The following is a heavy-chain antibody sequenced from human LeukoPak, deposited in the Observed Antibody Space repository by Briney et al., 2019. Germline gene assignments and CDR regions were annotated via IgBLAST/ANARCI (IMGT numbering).Heavy chain of an antibody. Sequence: ASVKVSCKASGYTFTSYYMHWVRQAPGQGLEWMGWISAYNGNTNYAQKLQGRVTMTTDTSTSTAYMELRSLRSDDTAVYYCARDRRYVAANNWFDPWGQGTLVTVSS. V-gene: IGHV1-18*04. CDR3: ARDRRYVAANNWFDP. D-gene: IGHD2-15*01. CDR2: ISAYNGNT. J-gene: IGHJ5*02. CDR1: GYTFTSYY.